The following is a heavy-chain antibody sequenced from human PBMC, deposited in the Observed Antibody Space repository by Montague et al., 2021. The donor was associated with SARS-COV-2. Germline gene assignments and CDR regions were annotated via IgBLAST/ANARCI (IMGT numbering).Heavy chain of an antibody. CDR1: GGSISSSSYY. CDR3: ARVRRQQLIRLPHMEV. V-gene: IGHV4-39*07. Sequence: SETLSLTCTVSGGSISSSSYYWSWIRQPPGKGLEWIGSIYYSGSTYYNPSLKSRVTISVDTSKNQFSLKLSSVTAADTAVYYCARVRRQQLIRLPHMEVWGQGTTVTVSS. CDR2: IYYSGST. D-gene: IGHD6-13*01. J-gene: IGHJ6*02.